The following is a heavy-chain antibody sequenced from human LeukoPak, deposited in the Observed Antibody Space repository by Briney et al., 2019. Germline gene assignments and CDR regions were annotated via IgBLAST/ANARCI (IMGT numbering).Heavy chain of an antibody. Sequence: PSETLSLTCSSSGVSVSSYYWSWIRQPAGKGLEWIGRIYTSGSTNYNPSLKSRVTMSVDTSKNQFSLKLRSVTAADTAVYYCAVVVGASWRQAWGQGTLVTVSS. D-gene: IGHD2-15*01. CDR3: AVVVGASWRQA. J-gene: IGHJ5*02. V-gene: IGHV4-4*07. CDR1: GVSVSSYY. CDR2: IYTSGST.